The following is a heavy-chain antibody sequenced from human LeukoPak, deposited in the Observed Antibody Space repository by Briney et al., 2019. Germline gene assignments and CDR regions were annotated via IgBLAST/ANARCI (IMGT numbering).Heavy chain of an antibody. CDR2: IYYSGST. V-gene: IGHV4-39*01. CDR3: ATSGWYLLPGVY. Sequence: ASETLSLTCTVSGGSISSSSYYWGWIRQPPGKGLEWIGSIYYSGSTYHNPSLKSRVTISVDTSKNQFSLKLSSVTAADTAVYYCATSGWYLLPGVYWGQGTLVTVSS. J-gene: IGHJ4*02. CDR1: GGSISSSSYY. D-gene: IGHD6-19*01.